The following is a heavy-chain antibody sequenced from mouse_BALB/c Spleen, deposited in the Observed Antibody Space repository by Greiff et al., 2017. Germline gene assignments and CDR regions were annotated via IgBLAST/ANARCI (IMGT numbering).Heavy chain of an antibody. CDR2: IWGGGST. J-gene: IGHJ2*01. V-gene: IGHV2-9*01. Sequence: VKLMESGPGLVEPSQSLSITCTVSGFSLTSYGVHWVRQPPGKGLEWLGVIWGGGSTYYNAAIKYRLGISKDNSKSQVFLKMNSLQTDDTAMYYCAKQPSSIEYYFDYGGQGTTLTVSS. CDR3: AKQPSSIEYYFDY. CDR1: GFSLTSYG.